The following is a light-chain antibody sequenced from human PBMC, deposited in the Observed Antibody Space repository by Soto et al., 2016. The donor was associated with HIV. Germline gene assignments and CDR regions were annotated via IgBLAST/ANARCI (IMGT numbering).Light chain of an antibody. J-gene: IGKJ2*01. CDR3: QQYYSSPYT. CDR2: DAS. CDR1: QAISDY. Sequence: DIQMTQSPSSLSASVGDRVTITCRASQAISDYLAWYQQKPGKVPELLIYDASTLQSGVPSRFSGSGSGTDFTLTISSLQPADVATYYCQQYYSSPYTFGQGTELDIK. V-gene: IGKV1-27*01.